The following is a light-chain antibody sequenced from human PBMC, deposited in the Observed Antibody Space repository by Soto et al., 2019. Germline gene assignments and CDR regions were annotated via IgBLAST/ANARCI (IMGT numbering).Light chain of an antibody. J-gene: IGKJ1*01. Sequence: EIVLTQSPATLSLSPGERATLSCRASQTVRSYLAWYQQKPGQAPRLLIYDASNRATGIPARFSGSGSGTDFSLTIGSLEPEDSAVYYCQQRNIWPRTFGQGTKVEI. CDR1: QTVRSY. CDR3: QQRNIWPRT. V-gene: IGKV3-11*01. CDR2: DAS.